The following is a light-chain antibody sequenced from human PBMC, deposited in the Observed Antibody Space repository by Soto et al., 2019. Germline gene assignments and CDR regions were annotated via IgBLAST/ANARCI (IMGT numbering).Light chain of an antibody. Sequence: EMVMTQSPATASVSPGETATLSCRASQSVSSSYLAWYQQKPGQAPRLLIYGASSRATGIPDRFSGSGSGADFTLTISRLEPEDFAVYYCQQYGSSPLTFGGGTKVDIK. CDR3: QQYGSSPLT. CDR1: QSVSSSY. J-gene: IGKJ4*01. V-gene: IGKV3-20*01. CDR2: GAS.